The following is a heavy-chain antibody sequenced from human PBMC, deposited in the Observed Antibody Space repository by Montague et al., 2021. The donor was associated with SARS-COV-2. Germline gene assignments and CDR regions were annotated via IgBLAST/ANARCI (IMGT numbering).Heavy chain of an antibody. CDR3: ARGLMRFAVVDAAPRNAFDV. CDR2: IDYSGST. CDR1: GDSINSRYYC. D-gene: IGHD2-15*01. V-gene: IGHV4-39*02. J-gene: IGHJ3*01. Sequence: SETLSLTCSVSGDSINSRYYCCGWVRQPPGKGLEWIGSIDYSGSTSYNPSLKSRVTLSVDTSKNHFSLKLNSVAAADTAVYFCARGLMRFAVVDAAPRNAFDVWGQGTRVTVSS.